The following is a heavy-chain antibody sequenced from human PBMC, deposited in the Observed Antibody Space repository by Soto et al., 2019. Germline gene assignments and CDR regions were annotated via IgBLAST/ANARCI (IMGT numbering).Heavy chain of an antibody. CDR2: ISAYNGNT. J-gene: IGHJ4*02. Sequence: QVQLVQSGAEVKKPGASVNVSCKASGYTFSNYGISWVRQAPGQGLEWMGWISAYNGNTNYAQKLQGRVTMTTDTSTSTVYMELRSLRSDDTAVYYCARDRLEATHYDRAREAYWGQGTLFIVSS. CDR1: GYTFSNYG. V-gene: IGHV1-18*04. D-gene: IGHD3-10*02. CDR3: ARDRLEATHYDRAREAY.